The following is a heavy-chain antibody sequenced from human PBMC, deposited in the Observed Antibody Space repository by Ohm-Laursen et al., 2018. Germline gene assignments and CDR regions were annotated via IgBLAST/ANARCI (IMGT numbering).Heavy chain of an antibody. CDR2: INPNSGGT. Sequence: GASVKVSCKASGYTFTGYYMHWVRQAPGQGLEWMGWINPNSGGTNYAQKFQGRVTMTRDTSISTAYMELSRLRSDDTAVYYCARLSGWTPDAFDIWGQGTMVTVSS. J-gene: IGHJ3*02. CDR1: GYTFTGYY. V-gene: IGHV1-2*02. D-gene: IGHD6-19*01. CDR3: ARLSGWTPDAFDI.